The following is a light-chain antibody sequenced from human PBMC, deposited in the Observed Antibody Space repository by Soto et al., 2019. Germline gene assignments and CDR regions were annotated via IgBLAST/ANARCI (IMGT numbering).Light chain of an antibody. CDR1: SSNIGAGYD. Sequence: QSVLTQPPSVSGAPGQRVALSCAGTSSNIGAGYDVHWYQHLPGTAPKLLIFGNINRPAGVPDRFSGSKAGTSASLAISGLQAADEGYYYCPPYDTGVSGSRFGGGTKVTVL. J-gene: IGLJ2*01. V-gene: IGLV1-40*01. CDR2: GNI. CDR3: PPYDTGVSGSR.